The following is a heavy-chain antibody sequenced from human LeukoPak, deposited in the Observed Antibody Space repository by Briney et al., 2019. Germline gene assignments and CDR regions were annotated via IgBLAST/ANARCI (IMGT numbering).Heavy chain of an antibody. CDR1: GFTFSSYA. Sequence: GGSLRLSCAASGFTFSSYAMHWVRQAPGKGLEWVAVISYDGSNKYYADSVKGRFTISRDNSKNTLYLQMNSLRAEDTAVYYCAKGSGFKEHYNWFDPWGQGTLVTVSS. J-gene: IGHJ5*02. D-gene: IGHD3-3*01. V-gene: IGHV3-30*04. CDR3: AKGSGFKEHYNWFDP. CDR2: ISYDGSNK.